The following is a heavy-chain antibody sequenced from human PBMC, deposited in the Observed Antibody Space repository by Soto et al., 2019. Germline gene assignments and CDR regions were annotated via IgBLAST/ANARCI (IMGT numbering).Heavy chain of an antibody. CDR3: ARDKGYCSSTSCYSHGMDV. J-gene: IGHJ6*02. CDR1: GYTFTSYG. D-gene: IGHD2-2*02. Sequence: ASVKVSCKASGYTFTSYGISWGRQAPGQGLEWMGWISAYNGNTNYAQKLQGRVTMTTDTSTSTAYMELRSLRSDDTAVYYCARDKGYCSSTSCYSHGMDVWGQGTTVTVSS. CDR2: ISAYNGNT. V-gene: IGHV1-18*04.